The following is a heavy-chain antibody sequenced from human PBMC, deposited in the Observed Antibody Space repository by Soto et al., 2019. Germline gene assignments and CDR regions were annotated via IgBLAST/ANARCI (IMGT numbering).Heavy chain of an antibody. V-gene: IGHV3-30*18. Sequence: QVQLVESGGGVVQPGRSLRLSCAASGFTFSNYGMQWVRQAPGKGLEWVAVISSDGSNKFYGDSVRGRFTICRDNSKNTLYLQMDSLRGDDTAVYYCAKDGGAAGTFDSLGQGTLVTVSS. J-gene: IGHJ4*02. CDR1: GFTFSNYG. CDR2: ISSDGSNK. CDR3: AKDGGAAGTFDS. D-gene: IGHD6-13*01.